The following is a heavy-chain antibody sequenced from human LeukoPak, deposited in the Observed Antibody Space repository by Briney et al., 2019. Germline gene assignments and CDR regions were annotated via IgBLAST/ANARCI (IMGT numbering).Heavy chain of an antibody. V-gene: IGHV1-18*01. Sequence: AASVKVSCKASGYTFTSYVISWLRQAPGQGLEWLGWISAYNGNTNYAQKLQGRVTMTTDTSTSTAYMELRSLRSDDTAVYYCAREGTTVTFDYWGQGTLVTVSS. CDR3: AREGTTVTFDY. CDR2: ISAYNGNT. CDR1: GYTFTSYV. J-gene: IGHJ4*02. D-gene: IGHD4-11*01.